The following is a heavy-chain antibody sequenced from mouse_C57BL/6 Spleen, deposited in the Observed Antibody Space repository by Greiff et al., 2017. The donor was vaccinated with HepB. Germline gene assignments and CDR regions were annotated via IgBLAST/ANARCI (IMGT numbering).Heavy chain of an antibody. CDR2: IHPNSGST. CDR3: AREWDGYFDV. V-gene: IGHV1-64*01. CDR1: GYTFTSYW. D-gene: IGHD4-1*01. Sequence: VKLVESGAELVKPGASVKLSCKASGYTFTSYWMHWVKQRPGQGLEWIGMIHPNSGSTNYNEKFKSKATLTVDKSSSTAYMQLSSLTSEDSAVYYCAREWDGYFDVWGTGTTVTVSS. J-gene: IGHJ1*03.